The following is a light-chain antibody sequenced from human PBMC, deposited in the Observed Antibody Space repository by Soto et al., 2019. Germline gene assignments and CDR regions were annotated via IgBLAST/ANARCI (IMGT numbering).Light chain of an antibody. CDR3: HHYNSWPET. V-gene: IGKV3-11*01. Sequence: EIVMTQSPATLSLSPGERATLSCRASQSIGLAIAWYQHKPGQAPRLLIFDASQRATGIPARFSGSGSGTDFTLTISSLQPEDFAVYYGHHYNSWPETFGQGTKV. J-gene: IGKJ1*01. CDR2: DAS. CDR1: QSIGLA.